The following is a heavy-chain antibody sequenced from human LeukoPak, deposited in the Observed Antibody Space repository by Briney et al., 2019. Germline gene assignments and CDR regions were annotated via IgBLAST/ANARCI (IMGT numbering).Heavy chain of an antibody. D-gene: IGHD6-19*01. CDR2: ISSSSSYT. CDR3: ARVAAVAGTVDY. V-gene: IGHV3-21*05. J-gene: IGHJ4*02. Sequence: PGGSLRLSCAASGFTFSSYSMNWVRQAPGKGLEWVSYISSSSSYTNYADSVKGRFTISRDNAKNSLYLQMNSLRAEDTAVYYCARVAAVAGTVDYWGQGTLVTVSS. CDR1: GFTFSSYS.